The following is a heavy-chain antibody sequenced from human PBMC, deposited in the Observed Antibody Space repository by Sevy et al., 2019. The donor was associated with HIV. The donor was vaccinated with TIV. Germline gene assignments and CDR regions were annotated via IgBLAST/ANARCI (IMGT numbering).Heavy chain of an antibody. CDR2: ISYDGGKT. J-gene: IGHJ4*02. CDR1: GFTFRRYA. D-gene: IGHD2-15*01. V-gene: IGHV3-30*04. CDR3: MRDGGGDYFDY. Sequence: GGSLRLSCAASGFTFRRYAMHWVRQAPGQGLESVAVISYDGGKTYHADSVKGGFTISRDNSENTLNLQMNSLGAEDTAVYYCMRDGGGDYFDYWGLGTLVTVSS.